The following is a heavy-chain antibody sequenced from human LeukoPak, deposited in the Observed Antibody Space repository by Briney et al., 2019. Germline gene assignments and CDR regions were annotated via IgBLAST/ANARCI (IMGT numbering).Heavy chain of an antibody. V-gene: IGHV1-69*01. CDR3: ARDPGVATRAFDI. CDR1: GGTFISYA. D-gene: IGHD5-12*01. CDR2: IIPIFGTA. J-gene: IGHJ3*02. Sequence: SVKVSCKASGGTFISYAISWVRQAPGQGLEWMGGIIPIFGTANYAQKFQGRVTITADESTSTAYMELSSLRSEDTAVYYCARDPGVATRAFDIWGQGTMVTVSS.